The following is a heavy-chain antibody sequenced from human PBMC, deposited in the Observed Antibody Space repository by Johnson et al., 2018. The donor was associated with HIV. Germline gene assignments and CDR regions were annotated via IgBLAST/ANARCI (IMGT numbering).Heavy chain of an antibody. Sequence: VQLVESGGGLVQSGGSLRLSCAASGFTFSRHAMSWVRQAPGKGLDWVSAISGSGGRTYYGDSVKGRFTISRDNSKNTLYLQMKSLRAEDTAVYYCAKDLFGGVIVVGAFDIWGQGAMVTVSS. CDR2: ISGSGGRT. J-gene: IGHJ3*02. D-gene: IGHD3-22*01. V-gene: IGHV3-23*04. CDR1: GFTFSRHA. CDR3: AKDLFGGVIVVGAFDI.